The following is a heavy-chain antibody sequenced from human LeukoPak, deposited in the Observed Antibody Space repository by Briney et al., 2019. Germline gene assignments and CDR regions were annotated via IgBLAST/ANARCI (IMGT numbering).Heavy chain of an antibody. CDR1: GFSVSNNY. J-gene: IGHJ4*02. V-gene: IGHV3-53*01. CDR2: FSTGGST. Sequence: GGSLRLSCAASGFSVSNNYMSWVRQAPGQGLEWVSVFSTGGSTYYADSVRGRFSISRDNSKNTVYLQMNGLRAEDTAVYYCARDFDYWGQGTLVTVSS. CDR3: ARDFDY.